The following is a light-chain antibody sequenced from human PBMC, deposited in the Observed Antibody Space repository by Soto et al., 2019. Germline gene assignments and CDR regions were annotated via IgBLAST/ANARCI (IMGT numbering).Light chain of an antibody. J-gene: IGKJ3*01. CDR2: NAA. CDR3: QQYYKWPPFT. V-gene: IGKV3-15*01. Sequence: EIELTQSPGTLSLSPGERATLSCRASQRIDTSLAWYQQRPGQAPRLLLYNAATRATGIPARFSGRGFGTEFTLTISSLQSEDFALYYCQQYYKWPPFTFGPGTKVDIK. CDR1: QRIDTS.